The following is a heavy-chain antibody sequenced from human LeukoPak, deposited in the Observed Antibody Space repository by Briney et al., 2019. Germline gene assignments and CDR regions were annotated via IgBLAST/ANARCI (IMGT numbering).Heavy chain of an antibody. V-gene: IGHV4-34*01. CDR1: GGSFSGYY. D-gene: IGHD3-9*01. J-gene: IGHJ6*04. Sequence: PSETLSLTCAVYGGSFSGYYWSWIRQPPGKGLEWIGEINHSGSTNYNPSLKSRVTISVDTSKNQFSLKLSSVTAADTAVYYCARGVLGPIYCDIFHYYYYGMDVWGKGTTVTVSS. CDR2: INHSGST. CDR3: ARGVLGPIYCDIFHYYYYGMDV.